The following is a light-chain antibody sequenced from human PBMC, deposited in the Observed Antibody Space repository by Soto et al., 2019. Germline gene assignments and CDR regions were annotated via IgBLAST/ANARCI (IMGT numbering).Light chain of an antibody. J-gene: IGKJ1*01. CDR2: GVS. CDR1: ENLNNKN. Sequence: VVLTQSPGTLSLSPGERVTLSCRASENLNNKNLGWFHQRPGQSPRLLIYGVSGRATGISDRFSGSGSGTDFTLTISRLEAEDFAVYFCHHYDDSVWTFGQGTKVEI. CDR3: HHYDDSVWT. V-gene: IGKV3-20*01.